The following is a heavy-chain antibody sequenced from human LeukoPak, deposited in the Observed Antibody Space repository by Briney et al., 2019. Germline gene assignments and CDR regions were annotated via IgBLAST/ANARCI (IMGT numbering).Heavy chain of an antibody. D-gene: IGHD1-1*01. CDR3: ARSERVKGIFDF. V-gene: IGHV1-2*02. CDR2: LNPSTGGT. J-gene: IGHJ4*02. CDR1: GYIFTNYY. Sequence: ASVKVSCKASGYIFTNYYIHWVRQAPGQGLEWMGWLNPSTGGTDFAQKFQGRVTLTRDTSRTTAYMGLTSLSSDDTAVYYCARSERVKGIFDFWGQGTLVIVSS.